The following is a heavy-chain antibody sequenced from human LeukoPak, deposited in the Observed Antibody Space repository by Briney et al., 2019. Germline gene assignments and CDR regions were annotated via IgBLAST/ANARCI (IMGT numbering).Heavy chain of an antibody. V-gene: IGHV3-7*01. CDR3: ARDTSNSHYDFWSGYYTGFDY. Sequence: PGGSLRLSCAASGFTFSNAWMSWVRQAPGKGLEWVANIKQDGSEKYYVDSVKGRFTISRDNAKNSLYLQMNSLRAEDTAVYYCARDTSNSHYDFWSGYYTGFDYWGQGTLVTVSS. CDR2: IKQDGSEK. D-gene: IGHD3-3*01. CDR1: GFTFSNAW. J-gene: IGHJ4*02.